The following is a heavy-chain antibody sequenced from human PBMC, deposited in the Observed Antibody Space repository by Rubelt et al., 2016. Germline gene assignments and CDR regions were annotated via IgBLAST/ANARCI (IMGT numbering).Heavy chain of an antibody. J-gene: IGHJ4*02. CDR1: GFIFSSYS. V-gene: IGHV3-64*07. D-gene: IGHD5-24*01. Sequence: EVQLVESGGGLVQPGGSRRLSCAASGFIFSSYSMSWVRQAPGKGLEYVSGISSNGGSTYHADSVKGRLTIYRDTSKNKLYLEMGSLRAEDTAVYDCARAGDGYNMVFDDWGQGTLVTVSS. CDR3: ARAGDGYNMVFDD. CDR2: ISSNGGST.